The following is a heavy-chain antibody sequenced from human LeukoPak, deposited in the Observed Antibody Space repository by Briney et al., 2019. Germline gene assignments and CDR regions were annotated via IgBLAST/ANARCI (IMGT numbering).Heavy chain of an antibody. CDR1: GGSVSSGSYY. J-gene: IGHJ4*02. D-gene: IGHD2-15*01. CDR2: IYYSGST. CDR3: ARRYCSGGSCSVDY. V-gene: IGHV4-61*01. Sequence: SETLSLTCTVSGGSVSSGSYYWSWIRQPPGKGLEWIGYIYYSGSTNYNPSLKSRVTISVDTSKNQFSLKLSSVTAADTAVYYCARRYCSGGSCSVDYWGQGTLVTVSS.